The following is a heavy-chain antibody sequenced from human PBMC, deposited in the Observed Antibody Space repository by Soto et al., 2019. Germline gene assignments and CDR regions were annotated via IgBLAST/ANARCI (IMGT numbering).Heavy chain of an antibody. CDR3: ARRAETNGWNGFGADKYYFDF. CDR2: MNPNTGNS. D-gene: IGHD1-1*01. J-gene: IGHJ4*02. V-gene: IGHV1-8*01. CDR1: GYTFTSYD. Sequence: ASVKVSCKASGYTFTSYDIYWVRQATGQGLEWMGWMNPNTGNSGYAQKFQGRVTMTSDTSISTAHMELSSLRSEDTAVYYCARRAETNGWNGFGADKYYFDFWGQGTLVP.